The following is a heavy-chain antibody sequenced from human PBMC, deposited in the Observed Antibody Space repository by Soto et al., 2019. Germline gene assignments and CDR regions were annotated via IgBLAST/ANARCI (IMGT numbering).Heavy chain of an antibody. CDR1: GLTFSSYG. D-gene: IGHD6-19*01. CDR3: AKDCGSGILDY. V-gene: IGHV3-30*18. CDR2: ISYDGSNK. Sequence: GGSLRLSCAASGLTFSSYGMHWVRQAPGKGLEWVAVISYDGSNKYYADSVKGRFTISRDNSKNTLYLQMNSLRAEDTAVYYCAKDCGSGILDYWGKGTRVTVS. J-gene: IGHJ4*02.